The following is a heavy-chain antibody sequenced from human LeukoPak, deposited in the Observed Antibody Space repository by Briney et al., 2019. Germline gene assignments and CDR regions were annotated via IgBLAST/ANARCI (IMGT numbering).Heavy chain of an antibody. CDR3: AKSRNFYFYFMEV. J-gene: IGHJ6*03. Sequence: GGTLRLSCAASGFNFSDYGMIWVRQAPGKGLEWVSGISGSDYTDHADSVKGRFTISRDNSKNILYLQMNSLRAEDTALYYCAKSRNFYFYFMEVSGRGTKVTISS. CDR1: GFNFSDYG. V-gene: IGHV3-23*01. CDR2: ISGSDYT.